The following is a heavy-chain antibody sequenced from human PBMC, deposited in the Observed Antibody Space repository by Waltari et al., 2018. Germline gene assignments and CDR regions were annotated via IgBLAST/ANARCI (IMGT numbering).Heavy chain of an antibody. CDR3: ARVGDYHGSGRFGLDV. J-gene: IGHJ6*02. Sequence: QVQLQWGAGLLKPSETLSLTCAVYGGSFSGYFWSGVRQSPGKGLEWIGQINRDGSNKFNPSLKSRVAMSVDTRKSQISLRLTSVTAADAAVYYCARVGDYHGSGRFGLDVWGQGTRVTVSS. D-gene: IGHD3-10*01. CDR1: GGSFSGYF. CDR2: INRDGSN. V-gene: IGHV4-34*01.